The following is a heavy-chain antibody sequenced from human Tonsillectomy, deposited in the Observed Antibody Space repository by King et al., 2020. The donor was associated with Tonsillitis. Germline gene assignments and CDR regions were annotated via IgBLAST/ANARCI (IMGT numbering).Heavy chain of an antibody. V-gene: IGHV1-8*01. D-gene: IGHD6-19*01. Sequence: VQLVESGAEVKKPGASVKVSCKASGYTFTSYDINWVRQATGQGLEWMGWMNPNSGNIGYAQKFQGRVTMTRNTSITTAYMELSSLRSEDTAVYYCARGPSSGWYFPGYQYNGMDVWGQGTTVTVSS. CDR3: ARGPSSGWYFPGYQYNGMDV. CDR1: GYTFTSYD. CDR2: MNPNSGNI. J-gene: IGHJ6*02.